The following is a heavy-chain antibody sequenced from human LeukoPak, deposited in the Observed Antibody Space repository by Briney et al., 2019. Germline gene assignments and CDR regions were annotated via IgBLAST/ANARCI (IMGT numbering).Heavy chain of an antibody. CDR3: ARLLCGGGNCPSCFDY. Sequence: SETLSLTCTVSGGSINSGSYYWGWIRQPPGKGLEWIGSIYYSGSTYYSPSLKSGVTMFIDMSKNRFSLKLSSVTAADTAMYYCARLLCGGGNCPSCFDYWGQGILVTVSS. D-gene: IGHD4-23*01. CDR2: IYYSGST. J-gene: IGHJ4*02. CDR1: GGSINSGSYY. V-gene: IGHV4-39*01.